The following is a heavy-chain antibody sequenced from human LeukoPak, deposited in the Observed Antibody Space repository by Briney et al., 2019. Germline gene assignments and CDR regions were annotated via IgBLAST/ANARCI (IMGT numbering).Heavy chain of an antibody. D-gene: IGHD4-17*01. CDR3: ASAVYGDYVDY. CDR2: IYYSGST. Sequence: SETLSLTCTVSGGSLSSYYWSWIRQPPGKGLEWIGYIYYSGSTNYNPSLKSRVTISVDTSKNQFSLKLSSVTAADTAVYYCASAVYGDYVDYWGQGTLVTVPS. CDR1: GGSLSSYY. J-gene: IGHJ4*02. V-gene: IGHV4-59*01.